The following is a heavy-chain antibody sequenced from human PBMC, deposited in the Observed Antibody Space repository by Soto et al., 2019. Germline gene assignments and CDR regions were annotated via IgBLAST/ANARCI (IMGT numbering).Heavy chain of an antibody. V-gene: IGHV3-9*01. CDR2: ISWNSGNL. Sequence: EVQLVESGGGLVQPGRSLRLPCAASGFTFDDYAMHWVRQGPGKGLEWVSSISWNSGNLGYADSVKGRFTISRDNAKNSLYLQMNRLRGEDTALYYWAKGASTTVFDFDAYWGQGALVTVSS. CDR3: AKGASTTVFDFDAY. J-gene: IGHJ4*02. CDR1: GFTFDDYA. D-gene: IGHD4-17*01.